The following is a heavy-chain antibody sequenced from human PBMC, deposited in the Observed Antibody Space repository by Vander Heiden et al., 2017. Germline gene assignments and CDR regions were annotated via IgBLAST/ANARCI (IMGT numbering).Heavy chain of an antibody. Sequence: EVQLLESGGSLVQPGGSLRLSCAASGFTFSSYAMSWVRQAPGKGLEWVSAISGSGGSTYYADSVKGRFTISRDNSKNTLYLQMNSLRAEDTAVYYCAKGVVISPYYFDYWGQGTLVTVSS. D-gene: IGHD3-3*01. V-gene: IGHV3-23*01. CDR2: ISGSGGST. CDR3: AKGVVISPYYFDY. CDR1: GFTFSSYA. J-gene: IGHJ4*02.